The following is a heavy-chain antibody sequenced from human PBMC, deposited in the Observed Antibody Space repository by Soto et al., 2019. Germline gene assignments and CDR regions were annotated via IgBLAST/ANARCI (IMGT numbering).Heavy chain of an antibody. CDR1: GFTFSSYA. Sequence: GGSLRLSCAASGFTFSSYAMHWVRQAPGKGLEWVAVISYDGSNKYYADSVEGRFSISRDNSKNTLYLQMNSLRAEDTAVYYCAKEWSDARTREKCGLVDYWGQGALVTVSS. CDR2: ISYDGSNK. J-gene: IGHJ4*02. V-gene: IGHV3-30-3*01. D-gene: IGHD2-8*01. CDR3: AKEWSDARTREKCGLVDY.